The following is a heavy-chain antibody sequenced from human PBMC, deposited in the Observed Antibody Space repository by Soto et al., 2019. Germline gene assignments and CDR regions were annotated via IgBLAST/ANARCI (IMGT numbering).Heavy chain of an antibody. CDR1: GITFSNAW. CDR3: TTGSADIVVVPATFGMDV. CDR2: IKSITDSGTT. V-gene: IGHV3-15*01. D-gene: IGHD2-2*01. Sequence: GGALSLSCAASGITFSNAWMTWVRQAPGKGLEWVGRIKSITDSGTTDYAAPVKGRFTISRDDSKDTLYLQMNNLRTEDTAVYHCTTGSADIVVVPATFGMDVWGQGTTVTVSS. J-gene: IGHJ6*02.